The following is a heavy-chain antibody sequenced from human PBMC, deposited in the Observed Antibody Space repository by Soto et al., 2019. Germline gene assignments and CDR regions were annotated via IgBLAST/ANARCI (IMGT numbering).Heavy chain of an antibody. Sequence: PSETLSLTCSVSGGSISSSNYYWAWIRQPPGKGLEWIGSIYYIGNTYYNPSLKSRVTMSVDTSKNQFSLKETSVTAADTAIYYCAREDRTNGYNYDYWGQGTLVTVSS. CDR1: GGSISSSNYY. V-gene: IGHV4-39*01. CDR3: AREDRTNGYNYDY. J-gene: IGHJ4*02. CDR2: IYYIGNT. D-gene: IGHD1-1*01.